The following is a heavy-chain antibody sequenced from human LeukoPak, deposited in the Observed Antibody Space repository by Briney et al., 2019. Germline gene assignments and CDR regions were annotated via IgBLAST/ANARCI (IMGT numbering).Heavy chain of an antibody. CDR2: ISAYSGNT. CDR3: ARDPGPGRGTMVRGVILYYFDY. D-gene: IGHD3-10*01. J-gene: IGHJ4*02. CDR1: GYTFTSYG. Sequence: GASVKVSCKASGYTFTSYGISWVRQAPGQGLEWMGWISAYSGNTNYAQKLQGRVTMTTDTSTSTAYMELRSLRSDDTAVYYCARDPGPGRGTMVRGVILYYFDYWGQGTLVTVSS. V-gene: IGHV1-18*01.